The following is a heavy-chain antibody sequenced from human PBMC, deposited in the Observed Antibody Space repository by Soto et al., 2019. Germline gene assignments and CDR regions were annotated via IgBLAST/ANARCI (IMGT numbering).Heavy chain of an antibody. D-gene: IGHD3-16*01. J-gene: IGHJ6*02. Sequence: EVQLVESGGGLVQPGGSLRLSCAASGFTFSTYWMIWVRQAPGKGLEWVANIKEDGSEEYYVDSVKGRFTISRDNAKNSLFLDMNSLRGEDTAVYYCARDWGAPGRGSAFGYYYHFGMDVWGQGTTVTVPS. V-gene: IGHV3-7*05. CDR2: IKEDGSEE. CDR1: GFTFSTYW. CDR3: ARDWGAPGRGSAFGYYYHFGMDV.